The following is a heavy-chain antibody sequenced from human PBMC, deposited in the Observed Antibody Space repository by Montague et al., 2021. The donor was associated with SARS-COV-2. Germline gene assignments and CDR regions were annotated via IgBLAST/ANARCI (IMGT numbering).Heavy chain of an antibody. D-gene: IGHD3-10*01. V-gene: IGHV4-39*07. CDR1: GGSISSGSHY. J-gene: IGHJ4*02. CDR3: VRGVTMAVAIISYFDY. Sequence: SETLSLTCTVSGGSISSGSHYWGYIRQPPGKGLEWIGSIYYSRTTYYSPSLKSRVTMSVHTSKNQFSLTLNSVTAADTAVYYCVRGVTMAVAIISYFDYWGQGTLVTVSS. CDR2: IYYSRTT.